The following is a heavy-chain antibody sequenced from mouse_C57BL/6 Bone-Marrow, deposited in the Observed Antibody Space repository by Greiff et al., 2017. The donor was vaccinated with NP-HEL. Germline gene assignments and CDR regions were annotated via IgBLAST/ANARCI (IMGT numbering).Heavy chain of an antibody. CDR1: GFNIKNTY. V-gene: IGHV14-3*01. J-gene: IGHJ2*01. CDR3: APIYYGPPWDYY. Sequence: VHVKQSVAELVRPGASVKLSCTASGFNIKNTYMHWVKQRPEQGLEWIGRIDPANGNTKYAPKFQGKATITADTSSNTAYLQLSSLTSEDTAIYYCAPIYYGPPWDYYWGQGTTLTVSS. D-gene: IGHD2-1*01. CDR2: IDPANGNT.